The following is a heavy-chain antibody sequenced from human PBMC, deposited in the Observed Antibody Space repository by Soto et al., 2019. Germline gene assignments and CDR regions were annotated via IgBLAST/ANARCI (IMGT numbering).Heavy chain of an antibody. CDR1: GGSISSYY. Sequence: SETLSLTCTVSGGSISSYYWSWTRQPPGKGLEWIGYIYYSGSTNYNPSLKSRVTISVDTSKNQFSLKLSSVTAADTAVYYCARVAEYSSFLVDYWGKGTLVTVPS. CDR3: ARVAEYSSFLVDY. CDR2: IYYSGST. D-gene: IGHD6-6*01. J-gene: IGHJ4*02. V-gene: IGHV4-59*01.